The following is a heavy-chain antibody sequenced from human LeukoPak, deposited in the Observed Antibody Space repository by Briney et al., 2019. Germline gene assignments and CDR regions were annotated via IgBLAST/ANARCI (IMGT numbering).Heavy chain of an antibody. CDR1: GGSISSYY. D-gene: IGHD5-12*01. CDR3: ARDRGGYPRTGYFDY. V-gene: IGHV4-4*07. J-gene: IGHJ4*02. CDR2: IYTSGST. Sequence: KPSETPSLTCTVSGGSISSYYWSWIRQPAGKGLEWIGRIYTSGSTNYNPSLKSRVTMSVGTSKNQFSLKLSSVTAADTAVYYCARDRGGYPRTGYFDYWGQGTLVTVSS.